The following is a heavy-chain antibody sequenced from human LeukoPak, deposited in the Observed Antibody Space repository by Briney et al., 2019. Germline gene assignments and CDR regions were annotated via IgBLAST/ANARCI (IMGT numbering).Heavy chain of an antibody. CDR2: IKQDGSEK. J-gene: IGHJ4*02. CDR3: ARVEEYYFDY. Sequence: GGSLRLSCAASGFTFSSYRMSWVRQAPGKGLEWVANIKQDGSEKYYVDSVKGRFTISRDNAKNSLYLQMNSLRAEDTAVYYCARVEEYYFDYWGQGTLVTVSS. V-gene: IGHV3-7*01. CDR1: GFTFSSYR.